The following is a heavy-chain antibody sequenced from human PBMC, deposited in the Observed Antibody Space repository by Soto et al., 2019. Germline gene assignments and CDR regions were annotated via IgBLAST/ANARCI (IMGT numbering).Heavy chain of an antibody. V-gene: IGHV3-49*03. CDR2: IRSKAHGGTT. Sequence: GGSLRLSCTASGFTFRDYGMSWFRQAPGKGPEWVGFIRSKAHGGTTEYAAAVKGRVSVSRDDSKSMAYLQMSSLKSEDTAVYYCSRGRHSSNWSGYYFDHWGQGTLVTVSS. J-gene: IGHJ4*02. CDR3: SRGRHSSNWSGYYFDH. D-gene: IGHD6-13*01. CDR1: GFTFRDYG.